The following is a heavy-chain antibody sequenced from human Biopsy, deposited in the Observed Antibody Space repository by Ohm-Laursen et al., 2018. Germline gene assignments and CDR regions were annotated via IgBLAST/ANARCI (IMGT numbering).Heavy chain of an antibody. J-gene: IGHJ2*01. D-gene: IGHD3-22*01. CDR2: VYYTGST. Sequence: GTLSLTCTVSGDSISSYYWSWIRQPPGKGLEWIGYVYYTGSTDYNPSLQSRVTTSVDTSKNHFSLRLRSVTPADTAIYCARDRGYYSDRTVPGYFDLWGRGTLVTVSS. V-gene: IGHV4-59*01. CDR1: GDSISSYY. CDR3: ARDRGYYSDRTVPGYFDL.